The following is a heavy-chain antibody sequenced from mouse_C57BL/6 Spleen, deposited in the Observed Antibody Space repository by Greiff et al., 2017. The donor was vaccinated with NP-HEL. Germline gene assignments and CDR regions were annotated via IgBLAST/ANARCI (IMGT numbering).Heavy chain of an antibody. D-gene: IGHD2-3*01. J-gene: IGHJ4*01. CDR1: GYSITSGYD. CDR2: ISYSGST. V-gene: IGHV3-1*01. Sequence: DVQLQESGPGMVKPSQSLSLPCTVTGYSITSGYDWHWIRHFPGNKLEWMGYISYSGSTNYNPSLKSRISITHDTSKNHFFLKLNSVTTEDTATYYCARRYEGMDYWGQGTSVTVSS. CDR3: ARRYEGMDY.